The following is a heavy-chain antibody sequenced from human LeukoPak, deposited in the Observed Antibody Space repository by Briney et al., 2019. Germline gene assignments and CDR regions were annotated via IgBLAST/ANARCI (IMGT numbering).Heavy chain of an antibody. D-gene: IGHD5-12*01. Sequence: GGSLRLSCAASGFTLSDYWMHWVRQAPGKGLVWVSRINSDGSRIIYAASVKGRFTISRDNAKNTVYLQMNSLRADDTAVYFCARAPQIGFSGFDKNYWGQGTLVTVSS. CDR3: ARAPQIGFSGFDKNY. J-gene: IGHJ4*02. CDR1: GFTLSDYW. CDR2: INSDGSRI. V-gene: IGHV3-74*01.